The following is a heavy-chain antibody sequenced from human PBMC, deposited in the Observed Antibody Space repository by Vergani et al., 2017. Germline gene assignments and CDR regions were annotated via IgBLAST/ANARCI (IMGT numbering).Heavy chain of an antibody. D-gene: IGHD4-23*01. CDR1: GASISSSRYY. Sequence: QLQLQESGPGLVKPSETLSLTCTVSGASISSSRYYWGWIRQPPGKGLEWIGEINHSGSTNYNPSLKSRVTISVDTSKNQFSLKLSSVTAADTAVYYCARRTVVTGYFDLWGRGTLVTVSS. J-gene: IGHJ2*01. CDR2: INHSGST. CDR3: ARRTVVTGYFDL. V-gene: IGHV4-39*07.